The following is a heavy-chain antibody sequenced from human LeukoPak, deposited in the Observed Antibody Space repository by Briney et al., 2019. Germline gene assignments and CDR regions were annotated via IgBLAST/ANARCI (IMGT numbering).Heavy chain of an antibody. J-gene: IGHJ4*02. CDR3: ARGPVWGLDY. V-gene: IGHV1-2*02. CDR1: GFSLIIYY. D-gene: IGHD7-27*01. CDR2: IDPKSGGT. Sequence: ASVKVSCRASGFSLIIYYMHWVRQAPGQGLEWMGWIDPKSGGTSSAQSFQGRLTMTSDTSISTVYMELSGLRSGDTATYYCARGPVWGLDYWGLGTLVTVSS.